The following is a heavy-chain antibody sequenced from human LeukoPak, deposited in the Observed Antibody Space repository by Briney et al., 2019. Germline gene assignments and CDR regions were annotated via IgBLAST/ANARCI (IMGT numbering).Heavy chain of an antibody. D-gene: IGHD4-11*01. V-gene: IGHV4-4*07. J-gene: IGHJ4*02. CDR2: IYTSGST. CDR3: AREDTVRNYFDY. Sequence: SETLSLTRTVSGGSISSYYWSWIRQPAGKGLEWIGRIYTSGSTNYNPSLKGRVTMSVDTSKNQFSLKLSSVTAADTAVYYCAREDTVRNYFDYWGQGTLVTVSS. CDR1: GGSISSYY.